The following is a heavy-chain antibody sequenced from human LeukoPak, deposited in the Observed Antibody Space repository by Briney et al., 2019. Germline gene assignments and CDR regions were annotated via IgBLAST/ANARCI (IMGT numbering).Heavy chain of an antibody. V-gene: IGHV3-74*01. CDR1: GLTFSNYW. D-gene: IGHD5-24*01. J-gene: IGHJ5*02. Sequence: GGSLRLSCAASGLTFSNYWMHWVREAPGKGLVWVSGINTDGRSTVYADSVKGRFTISRDNAKNTLYLQMNSPRIEDTAVYYCVVDFQYNCPWGQGTLVAVSS. CDR2: INTDGRST. CDR3: VVDFQYNCP.